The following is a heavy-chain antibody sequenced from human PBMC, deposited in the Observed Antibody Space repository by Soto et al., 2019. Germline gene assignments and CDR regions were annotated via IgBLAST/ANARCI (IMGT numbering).Heavy chain of an antibody. J-gene: IGHJ5*02. CDR2: IHYSGST. Sequence: QLQLQESGPGLVKPSETLSLTCTVSGGSISSSSFHWGWIRQPPGKGLAWIGSIHYSGSTYYNPSLKSRVTISVDTSKNQFSLKLSSVTAADTAVYSCARQGYCSGGSCCSLWFDPWGQGTLVTVSS. CDR3: ARQGYCSGGSCCSLWFDP. V-gene: IGHV4-39*01. D-gene: IGHD2-15*01. CDR1: GGSISSSSFH.